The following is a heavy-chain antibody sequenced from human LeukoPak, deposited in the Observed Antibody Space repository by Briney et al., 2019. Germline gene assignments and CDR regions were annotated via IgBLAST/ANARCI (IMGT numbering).Heavy chain of an antibody. D-gene: IGHD4-17*01. Sequence: GGSLRLSCAASGFTFSSYAMSWVRQAPGKGLEWVANIKQDGSEKYYVDSVKGRFTISRDNAKNSLYLQMNSLRAEDTAVYYCARDLYGDYEGYWGQGTLVTVSS. CDR3: ARDLYGDYEGY. V-gene: IGHV3-7*03. CDR1: GFTFSSYA. J-gene: IGHJ4*02. CDR2: IKQDGSEK.